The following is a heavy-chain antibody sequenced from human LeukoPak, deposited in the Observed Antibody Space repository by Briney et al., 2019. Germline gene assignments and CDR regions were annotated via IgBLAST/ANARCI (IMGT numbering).Heavy chain of an antibody. V-gene: IGHV3-74*01. CDR2: INGDGSST. Sequence: PGGSLRLSCAVAGFSFSSHCMHWVRQAPGKGLVCVSYINGDGSSTNYADSVRGRFTISRDNAKKTLYLQMNSLRDEDTAVYYCVRRLDSWGLGTLVTVSS. CDR1: GFSFSSHC. J-gene: IGHJ5*01. CDR3: VRRLDS.